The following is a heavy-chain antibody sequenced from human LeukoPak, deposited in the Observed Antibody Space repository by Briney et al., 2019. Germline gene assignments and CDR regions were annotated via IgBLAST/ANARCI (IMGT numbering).Heavy chain of an antibody. CDR3: ARDRIAAAGTFDY. Sequence: GGSLRLSCAASGFTFSSYGMHWVRQAPGQGLEWMGIINPSGGSTSYAQKFQGRVTMTRDMSTSTVYMELSSLRSEDTAVYYCARDRIAAAGTFDYWGQGTMVTVSS. CDR2: INPSGGST. CDR1: GFTFSSYG. D-gene: IGHD6-13*01. V-gene: IGHV1-46*01. J-gene: IGHJ3*01.